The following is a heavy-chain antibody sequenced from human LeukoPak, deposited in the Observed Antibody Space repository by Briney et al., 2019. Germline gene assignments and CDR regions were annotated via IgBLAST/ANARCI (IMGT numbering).Heavy chain of an antibody. Sequence: PGRSLRLSCAASGFTFSSYAMSWVRQAPGKGLEWVSAISGSGGSTYYADSVKGRFTISRDNSKNTLYLQMNSLRAEDTAVYYCAKGRSRAGSGGAFDYWGQGTPVTVSS. J-gene: IGHJ4*02. CDR2: ISGSGGST. CDR3: AKGRSRAGSGGAFDY. CDR1: GFTFSSYA. V-gene: IGHV3-23*01. D-gene: IGHD3-10*01.